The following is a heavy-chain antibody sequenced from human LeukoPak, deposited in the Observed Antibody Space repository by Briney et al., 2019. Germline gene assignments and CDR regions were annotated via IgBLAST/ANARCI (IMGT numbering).Heavy chain of an antibody. CDR2: TYYRSKWYN. CDR3: ARDRRYFDWSNWFDP. Sequence: SQTLSLTCAISGDSVSSNSAAWNWIRQSPSRGLEWLGMTYYRSKWYNDYAVSVKSRISINLDTSKNQFSLKLSSVTAADTAVYYCARDRRYFDWSNWFDPWGQGTLVTVSS. J-gene: IGHJ5*02. D-gene: IGHD3-9*01. CDR1: GDSVSSNSAA. V-gene: IGHV6-1*01.